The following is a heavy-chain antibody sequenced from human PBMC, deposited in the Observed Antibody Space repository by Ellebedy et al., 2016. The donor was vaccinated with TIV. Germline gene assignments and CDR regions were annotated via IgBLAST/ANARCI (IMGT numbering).Heavy chain of an antibody. V-gene: IGHV3-43*01. CDR2: ISWDGGST. CDR3: AKDIGVTTGRSVSRAPIAYYYYGMDV. Sequence: PGGSLRLSCAASGFTVSSNYMSWVRQAPGKDLEWVSLISWDGGSTYYADSVKGRFTISRDNSKNSLYLQMNSLRTEDTALYYCAKDIGVTTGRSVSRAPIAYYYYGMDVWGQGTTVTVSS. J-gene: IGHJ6*02. CDR1: GFTVSSNY. D-gene: IGHD4-11*01.